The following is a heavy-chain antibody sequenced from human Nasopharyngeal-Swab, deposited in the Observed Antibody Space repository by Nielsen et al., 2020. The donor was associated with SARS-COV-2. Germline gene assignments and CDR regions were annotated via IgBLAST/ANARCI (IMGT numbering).Heavy chain of an antibody. Sequence: GESLKISCAASGFSVSTYWMTWVRQDPGRGLEWIANIREDGSETYYVDSVKGRFTISRDNAKNSLYLQMNSLRAEDTAVYYCARDPGPADYDFWSGYPGGMDVWGQGTTVTVSS. CDR1: GFSVSTYW. D-gene: IGHD3-3*01. CDR3: ARDPGPADYDFWSGYPGGMDV. V-gene: IGHV3-7*01. J-gene: IGHJ6*02. CDR2: IREDGSET.